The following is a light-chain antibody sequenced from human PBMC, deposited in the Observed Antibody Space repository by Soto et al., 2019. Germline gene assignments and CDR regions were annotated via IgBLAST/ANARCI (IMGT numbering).Light chain of an antibody. CDR1: QNISNY. CDR3: QQYASSPYT. V-gene: IGKV3-20*01. CDR2: GAS. J-gene: IGKJ2*01. Sequence: IVLTQSPATLSLSPGKRASLSCRASQNISNYLIWYQQKPGQAPRLLIYGASRRATGIPDRFSGRESGTDFTLTITTLEPEDSAVYFCQQYASSPYTFGQGTKVDIK.